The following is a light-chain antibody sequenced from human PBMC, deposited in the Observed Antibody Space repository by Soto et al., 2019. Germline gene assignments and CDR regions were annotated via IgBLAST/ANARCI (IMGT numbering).Light chain of an antibody. V-gene: IGKV3-15*01. CDR2: GAS. CDR3: QQYNNWPPWT. Sequence: VITQSPVSLSVSPGERATLSCRASESVSSNLACYQQKPGQAPRLLIYGASTRATGIPARFSGSGSGTEFTLTISSLQSEDFAVYYCQQYNNWPPWTFGQGTKVDIK. CDR1: ESVSSN. J-gene: IGKJ1*01.